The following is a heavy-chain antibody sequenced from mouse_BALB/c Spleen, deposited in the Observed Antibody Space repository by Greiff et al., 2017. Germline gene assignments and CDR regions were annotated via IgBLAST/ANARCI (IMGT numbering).Heavy chain of an antibody. CDR1: GFTFSSFG. V-gene: IGHV5-17*02. D-gene: IGHD2-2*01. Sequence: EVQLVESGGGLVQPGGSRKLSCAASGFTFSSFGMHWVRQAPEKGLEWVAYISSGSSTIYYADTVKGRFTISRDNPKNTLFLQMTSLRSEDTAMYYCARGDYGYDGYFDDWGQGTTLTVSS. CDR3: ARGDYGYDGYFDD. CDR2: ISSGSSTI. J-gene: IGHJ2*01.